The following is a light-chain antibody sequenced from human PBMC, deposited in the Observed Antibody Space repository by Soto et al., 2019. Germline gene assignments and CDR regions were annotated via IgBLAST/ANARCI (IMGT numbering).Light chain of an antibody. J-gene: IGKJ1*01. Sequence: DIVMTQSPDSLAVSLGERATINCKSSQSVLYSSNNKNYLVWYQQKPGQPPKLLIYWASTRESGVPDRFSGSGSGTDFTLTISSLQAEDFAVYFCQQYKNWPPWTFGRGTKVDIK. CDR3: QQYKNWPPWT. V-gene: IGKV4-1*01. CDR2: WAS. CDR1: QSVLYSSNNKNY.